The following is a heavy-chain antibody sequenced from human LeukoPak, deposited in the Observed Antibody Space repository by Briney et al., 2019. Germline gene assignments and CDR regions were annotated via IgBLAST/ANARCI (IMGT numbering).Heavy chain of an antibody. V-gene: IGHV6-1*01. CDR3: DCQVGLLLYH. CDR2: TYYRSKWYN. D-gene: IGHD2/OR15-2a*01. CDR1: GDSVSSNSAA. J-gene: IGHJ4*01. Sequence: SQTLSLTCAISGDSVSSNSAAWNWSSQSPSRGLEWLGRTYYRSKWYNDYAVSVKSRITINPDTSKNQFSLQLNSVTTEDTAVYYCDCQVGLLLYHWSQGCLVTVSS.